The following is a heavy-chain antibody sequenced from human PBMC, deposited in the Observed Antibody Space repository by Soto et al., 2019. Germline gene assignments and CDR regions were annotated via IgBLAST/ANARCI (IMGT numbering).Heavy chain of an antibody. J-gene: IGHJ5*02. V-gene: IGHV4-59*12. CDR2: IYYSGST. CDR1: GGSISSYY. D-gene: IGHD3-16*01. CDR3: ARARQYYDCELDP. Sequence: SETLSLTCTVSGGSISSYYWSWIRQPPGKGLEWIGSIYYSGSTNYNPSLKSRLTTSVDTSKNQFSLKLTSVTAADTAIYYCARARQYYDCELDPWGQGTLVTVSS.